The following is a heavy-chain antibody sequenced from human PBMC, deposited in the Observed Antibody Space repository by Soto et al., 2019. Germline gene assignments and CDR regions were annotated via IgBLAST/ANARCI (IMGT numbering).Heavy chain of an antibody. V-gene: IGHV3-7*01. J-gene: IGHJ5*02. CDR2: IKQDGSEK. D-gene: IGHD4-17*01. Sequence: GGSLRLSCAASGFTFSSYWMSWVRQAPGKGLEWVANIKQDGSEKYYVDSVKGRFTISRDNAKNSLYLQMNSLRAEDTAVYYCARDRPGTVTTGLNWFDPWGQGTLVTVSS. CDR1: GFTFSSYW. CDR3: ARDRPGTVTTGLNWFDP.